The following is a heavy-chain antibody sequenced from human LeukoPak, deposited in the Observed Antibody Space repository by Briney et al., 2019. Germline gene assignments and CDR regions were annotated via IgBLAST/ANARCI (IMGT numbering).Heavy chain of an antibody. CDR3: ARVPSITIFGVVSGEDY. V-gene: IGHV3-20*04. D-gene: IGHD3-3*01. Sequence: PGGSLRLSXAASGFTFDDYGMSWVRQAPGKGLEWVSGINWNGGSTGYADSVKGRFTISRDNAKNSLYLQMNSLRAEDTVLYYCARVPSITIFGVVSGEDYWGQGTLVTVSS. CDR1: GFTFDDYG. J-gene: IGHJ4*02. CDR2: INWNGGST.